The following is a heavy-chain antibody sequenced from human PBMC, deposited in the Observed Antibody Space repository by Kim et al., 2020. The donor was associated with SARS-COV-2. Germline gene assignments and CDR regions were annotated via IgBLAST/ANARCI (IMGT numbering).Heavy chain of an antibody. J-gene: IGHJ4*02. CDR2: IKSKTDGGTT. CDR3: TTVPDQSTVTTLFDY. V-gene: IGHV3-15*01. CDR1: GFTFSNAW. Sequence: GGSLRLSCAASGFTFSNAWMSWVRQAPGKGLEWVGRIKSKTDGGTTDYAAPVKGRFTISRDDSKNTLYLQMNSLKTEDTAVYYCTTVPDQSTVTTLFDYWGQGTLVTVSS. D-gene: IGHD4-17*01.